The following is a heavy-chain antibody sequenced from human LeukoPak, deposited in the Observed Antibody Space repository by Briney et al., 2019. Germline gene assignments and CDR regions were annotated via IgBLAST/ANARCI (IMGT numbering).Heavy chain of an antibody. CDR1: GFTFDDYA. D-gene: IGHD2-21*02. V-gene: IGHV3-30*18. J-gene: IGHJ4*02. Sequence: TGGSLRLSCAASGFTFDDYAMHWVRQAPGKGLEWVAVISYDGSNKYYADSVKGRFTISRDNSKNTLHLQMNSLRAEDTAVYYCAKDLERHIVVVTASAVDYWGQGTLVTVSS. CDR2: ISYDGSNK. CDR3: AKDLERHIVVVTASAVDY.